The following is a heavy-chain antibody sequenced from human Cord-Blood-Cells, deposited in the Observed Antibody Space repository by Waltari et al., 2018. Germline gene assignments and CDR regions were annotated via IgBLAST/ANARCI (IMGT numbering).Heavy chain of an antibody. J-gene: IGHJ3*02. CDR3: ARIPDGLGLGAFDI. Sequence: QVQLVQSGAEVKKPGASVKVSCKASGSTFTGYYKHWVRQAPGQGLEWMGWINPNSGGTNYAQKFQGRVTMTRDTSISTAYMELSRLRSDDTAVYYCARIPDGLGLGAFDIWGQGTMVTVSS. D-gene: IGHD2-8*01. CDR2: INPNSGGT. CDR1: GSTFTGYY. V-gene: IGHV1-2*02.